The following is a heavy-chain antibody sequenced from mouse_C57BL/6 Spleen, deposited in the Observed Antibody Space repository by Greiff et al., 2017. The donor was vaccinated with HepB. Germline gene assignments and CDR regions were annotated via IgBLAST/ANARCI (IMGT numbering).Heavy chain of an antibody. J-gene: IGHJ4*01. V-gene: IGHV1-64*01. CDR2: IHPNSGST. CDR1: GYTFTSYW. CDR3: ARSEESTTVAAGLYDMDD. D-gene: IGHD1-1*01. Sequence: VQLQQPGAELVKPGASVKLSCKASGYTFTSYWMHWVKQRPGQGLEWIGMIHPNSGSTNYNEKFKSKATLTVDKSSSTAYMQLSSLTSEDSAVYYCARSEESTTVAAGLYDMDDWGQGTSVTVSS.